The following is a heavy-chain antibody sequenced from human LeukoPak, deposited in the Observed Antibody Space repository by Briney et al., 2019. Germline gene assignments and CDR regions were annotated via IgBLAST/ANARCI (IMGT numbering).Heavy chain of an antibody. CDR3: AKVRITGTTVGDAFDI. CDR2: TSGSADST. Sequence: GGSLRLSCVASGFNFQRYGMGWVRQAPGKGLEWVSATSGSADSTHYADSVRGRFTISRDNSKNTLYLQMNSLRVEDTAVYYCAKVRITGTTVGDAFDIWGQGTMVTVSS. CDR1: GFNFQRYG. V-gene: IGHV3-23*01. D-gene: IGHD1-20*01. J-gene: IGHJ3*02.